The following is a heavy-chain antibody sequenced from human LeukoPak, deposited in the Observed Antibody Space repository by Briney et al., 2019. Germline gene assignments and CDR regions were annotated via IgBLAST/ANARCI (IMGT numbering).Heavy chain of an antibody. CDR2: IKEDGSKT. J-gene: IGHJ6*03. CDR1: SFTFSSYW. Sequence: GGSLRLSCAASSFTFSSYWMTWVRQAPGKGLEWVANIKEDGSKTFYVDSVKGRFTISRDNAKNSLYLQMNSLRAEDTAVYYCATDIVLMVYATFYMDVWGKGTTVTASS. V-gene: IGHV3-7*01. CDR3: ATDIVLMVYATFYMDV. D-gene: IGHD2-8*01.